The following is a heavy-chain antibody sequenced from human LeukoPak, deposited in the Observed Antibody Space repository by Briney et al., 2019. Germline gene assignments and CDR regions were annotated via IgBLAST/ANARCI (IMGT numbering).Heavy chain of an antibody. D-gene: IGHD2-15*01. CDR3: ARAPQVPGGSRVVRDWFDR. Sequence: GSVKVSCKASVYTFSGYYMHWVRQAPGQGREWMGWLNPNSGGTNYAQNFQGRVTMTRDTSISTAYMELSRLRSDDTAVYYCARAPQVPGGSRVVRDWFDRWGQGTLVTASS. J-gene: IGHJ5*02. V-gene: IGHV1-2*02. CDR2: LNPNSGGT. CDR1: VYTFSGYY.